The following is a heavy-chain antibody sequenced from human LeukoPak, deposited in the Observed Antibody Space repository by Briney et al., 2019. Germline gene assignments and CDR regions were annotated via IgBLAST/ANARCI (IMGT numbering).Heavy chain of an antibody. Sequence: GSSVNVSCKASGGTFSSYTISWVRQAPGQGLEWMGGLIPIFGTTNYAQKFQGRVTITADESTITAYMELSSLRSEDTAVYYCARARGDGYNYYFDLWGQGTLVTVSS. CDR1: GGTFSSYT. CDR3: ARARGDGYNYYFDL. CDR2: LIPIFGTT. V-gene: IGHV1-69*01. D-gene: IGHD5-24*01. J-gene: IGHJ4*02.